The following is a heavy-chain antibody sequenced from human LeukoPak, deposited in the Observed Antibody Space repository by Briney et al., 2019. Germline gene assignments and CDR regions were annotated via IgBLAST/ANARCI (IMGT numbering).Heavy chain of an antibody. CDR1: GYTFTVYN. V-gene: IGHV1-2*02. Sequence: ASVKVSCKASGYTFTVYNMHWVRQAPGQGLEWMGWINPNSGGTNYAQNFQGRVTMTRDTSISTAYMELSRLRSDDTAVYYCARDGNWGSLRGAFDIWGQGTTVTV. CDR2: INPNSGGT. J-gene: IGHJ3*02. D-gene: IGHD7-27*01. CDR3: ARDGNWGSLRGAFDI.